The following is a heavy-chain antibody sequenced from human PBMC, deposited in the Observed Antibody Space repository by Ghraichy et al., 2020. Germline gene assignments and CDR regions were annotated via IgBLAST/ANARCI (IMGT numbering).Heavy chain of an antibody. Sequence: GGSLRLSCAASGFNFDDYAMHWVRQRPGKGLEWVSGIDWNSGTIAYGDSVKGRFTISRDNAKNSLYLQMKSLTVEDTAFYFCAKGRDASEWYKEVDWYFDLWGRGTLVTVSS. CDR3: AKGRDASEWYKEVDWYFDL. D-gene: IGHD1-14*01. CDR1: GFNFDDYA. V-gene: IGHV3-9*01. J-gene: IGHJ2*01. CDR2: IDWNSGTI.